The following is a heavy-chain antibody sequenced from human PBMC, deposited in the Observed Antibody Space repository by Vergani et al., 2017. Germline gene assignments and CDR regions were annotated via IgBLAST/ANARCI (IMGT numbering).Heavy chain of an antibody. V-gene: IGHV4-59*11. Sequence: QVQLQESGPRLVKSSETLSLTCSVSFDSIRNLYCNWIRQPPGKGLEWIGSIHYSENTNYNPSLKTRVTISVDTSKNQFSLTLTSVTAADTAVYYCASDTHSGQRADRWGQGILVTVTS. D-gene: IGHD6-19*01. J-gene: IGHJ5*02. CDR1: FDSIRNLY. CDR2: IHYSENT. CDR3: ASDTHSGQRADR.